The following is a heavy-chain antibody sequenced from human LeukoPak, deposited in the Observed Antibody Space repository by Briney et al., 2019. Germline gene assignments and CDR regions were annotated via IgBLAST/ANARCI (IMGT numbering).Heavy chain of an antibody. J-gene: IGHJ4*02. CDR3: ARGPRDVVIKELVDY. Sequence: VASVKVSCKASGGTFNSYTFSWVRQAPGQGLQWMGRIIPILGVANYAQEFQGRVTITADKSTSTVYMELSSLRFEDTAVYYCARGPRDVVIKELVDYWGQGTLVTVSS. CDR1: GGTFNSYT. D-gene: IGHD3-22*01. CDR2: IIPILGVA. V-gene: IGHV1-69*02.